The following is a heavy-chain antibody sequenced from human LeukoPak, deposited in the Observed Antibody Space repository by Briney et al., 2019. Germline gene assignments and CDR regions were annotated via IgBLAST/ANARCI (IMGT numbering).Heavy chain of an antibody. J-gene: IGHJ4*02. CDR2: ISWNSGSI. V-gene: IGHV3-9*01. Sequence: GGSLRLSCAASGFTFDDYAMHWVRQAPGKGLEWVSGISWNSGSIGYADSVKGRFTISRDNAKNSLYLQMNSLRAEDTAVYYCAKDHVIRSVVPEDGADYWGQGTLVTVSS. CDR1: GFTFDDYA. D-gene: IGHD2-21*02. CDR3: AKDHVIRSVVPEDGADY.